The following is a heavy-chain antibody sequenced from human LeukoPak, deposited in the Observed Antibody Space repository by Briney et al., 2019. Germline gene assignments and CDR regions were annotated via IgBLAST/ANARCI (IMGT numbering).Heavy chain of an antibody. V-gene: IGHV4-38-2*01. CDR3: ARYDSRGSASTKFDY. CDR1: GYSLGKNYY. Sequence: SETLSLTCAVSGYSLGKNYYWGWIRQSPGKGLEWIGRIYGRASTSYNPSLMNRVTMSVDTSKNHFSLQLTSVTAADTAVYYCARYDSRGSASTKFDYWGPGIQVTVSS. CDR2: IYGRAST. D-gene: IGHD3-3*01. J-gene: IGHJ4*02.